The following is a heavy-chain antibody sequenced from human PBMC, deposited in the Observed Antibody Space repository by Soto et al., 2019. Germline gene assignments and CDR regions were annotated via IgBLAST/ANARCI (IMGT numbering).Heavy chain of an antibody. V-gene: IGHV4-59*01. D-gene: IGHD5-12*01. J-gene: IGHJ4*02. Sequence: SETLSLTCTVSGGSISSYYWSWIRQPPGKGLEWIGYIYYSGSTNYNPSLKSRVTISVDTSKNQFSLKLSSVTAADTAVYYCARSLKAATIHSGFDYWGQGTLVTVSS. CDR2: IYYSGST. CDR1: GGSISSYY. CDR3: ARSLKAATIHSGFDY.